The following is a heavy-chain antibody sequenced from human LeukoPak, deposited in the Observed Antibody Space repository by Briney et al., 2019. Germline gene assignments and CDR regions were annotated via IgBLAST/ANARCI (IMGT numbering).Heavy chain of an antibody. CDR1: GGSISSYY. J-gene: IGHJ4*02. CDR2: IYYIGST. Sequence: SETLSLTCTVSGGSISSYYWSWIRQPPGKGLEWIGYIYYIGSTNYNPSLKSRVTISVDTSKNQFSLKLSSVTAADTAVYYCARGWTRITMVRGVKPFDYWGQGTLVTVSS. CDR3: ARGWTRITMVRGVKPFDY. V-gene: IGHV4-59*12. D-gene: IGHD3-10*01.